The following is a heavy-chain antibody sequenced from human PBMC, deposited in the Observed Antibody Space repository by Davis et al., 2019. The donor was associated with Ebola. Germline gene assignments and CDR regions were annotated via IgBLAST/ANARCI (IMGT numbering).Heavy chain of an antibody. Sequence: GESLKISCAASGFTFSSYGMHWVRQAPGKGLEWVAVISYDGSNKYYADSVKGRFTISRDNSKNTLYLQMNSLRAEDTAVYYCAKGASGSYDYWGQGTLVTVSS. V-gene: IGHV3-30*18. CDR1: GFTFSSYG. D-gene: IGHD1-26*01. CDR3: AKGASGSYDY. J-gene: IGHJ4*02. CDR2: ISYDGSNK.